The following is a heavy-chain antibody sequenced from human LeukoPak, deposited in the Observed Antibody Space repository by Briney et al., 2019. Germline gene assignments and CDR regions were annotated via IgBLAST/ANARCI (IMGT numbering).Heavy chain of an antibody. CDR2: IKQHGSEK. CDR1: GFTFSSYW. Sequence: GGSLRLSCAASGFTFSSYWMNWVRQAPGKGLEWVANIKQHGSEKYYVDSVKGRFTISRDNAKNTLNLQMNSLRAEDTAVYYCARDLGQYYDTSDNWFDPWGQGTLVTVSS. V-gene: IGHV3-7*01. CDR3: ARDLGQYYDTSDNWFDP. J-gene: IGHJ5*02. D-gene: IGHD3-22*01.